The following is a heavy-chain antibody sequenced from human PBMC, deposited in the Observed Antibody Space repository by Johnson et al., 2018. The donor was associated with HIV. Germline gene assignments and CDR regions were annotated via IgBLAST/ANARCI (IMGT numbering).Heavy chain of an antibody. CDR2: ISSSGSTI. V-gene: IGHV3-48*04. D-gene: IGHD4-17*01. CDR3: ARDRFGDSDAFDI. J-gene: IGHJ3*02. CDR1: GFTFSSYA. Sequence: VQLVESGGGVVQPGRSLRLSCAASGFTFSSYAMHWVRQAPGKGLEWVSYISSSGSTIYYADSVKGRFSISRDNAKNSLYLQMNSLRADDTAMYFCARDRFGDSDAFDIWGQGTMVTVSS.